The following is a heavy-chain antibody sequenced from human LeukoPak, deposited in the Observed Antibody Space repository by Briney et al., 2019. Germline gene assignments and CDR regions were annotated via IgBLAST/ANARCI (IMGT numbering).Heavy chain of an antibody. CDR3: ARRDDSSGYHKIFDY. CDR1: GDSISSGPYY. J-gene: IGHJ4*02. V-gene: IGHV4-39*01. Sequence: SETLSLTCTVSGDSISSGPYYWGWIRLPPGKGLEWIGNIYYGENTYYNPSLKSRVTISIDTSNNQFYLKLSSLTAADTAVYYCARRDDSSGYHKIFDYWGQGTLVTVSS. CDR2: IYYGENT. D-gene: IGHD3-22*01.